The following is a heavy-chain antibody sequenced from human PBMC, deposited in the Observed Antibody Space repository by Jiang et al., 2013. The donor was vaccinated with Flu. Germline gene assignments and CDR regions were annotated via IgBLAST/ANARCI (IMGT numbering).Heavy chain of an antibody. D-gene: IGHD4-17*01. CDR1: GYSFTYYG. CDR3: ARGNDGDLDY. CDR2: INTNTGNP. J-gene: IGHJ4*02. Sequence: QSGSELKRPGASVKVSCKASGYSFTYYGMNWVRQAPGQELEWMGWINTNTGNPAYAQDFTGRFVFSLDTSVSTAYLQISSLKAEDTAVYYCARGNDGDLDYWAREPWSPSPQ. V-gene: IGHV7-4-1*02.